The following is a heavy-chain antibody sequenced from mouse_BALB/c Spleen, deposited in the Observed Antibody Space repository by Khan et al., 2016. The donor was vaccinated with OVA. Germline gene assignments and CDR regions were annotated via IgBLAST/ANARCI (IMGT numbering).Heavy chain of an antibody. CDR2: LGPGSGST. D-gene: IGHD1-1*01. CDR1: GYTFTSYW. Sequence: DLVKPGASVKLSCKASGYTFTSYWIYWIKQRPGEGIEWIGRLGPGSGSTYYNEMSKDKATLTVDTSSSTSYIQLSSLSSEDSAVYFCARSNYYGGSLYAMDYWGQGTSVTVSS. V-gene: IGHV1S41*01. J-gene: IGHJ4*01. CDR3: ARSNYYGGSLYAMDY.